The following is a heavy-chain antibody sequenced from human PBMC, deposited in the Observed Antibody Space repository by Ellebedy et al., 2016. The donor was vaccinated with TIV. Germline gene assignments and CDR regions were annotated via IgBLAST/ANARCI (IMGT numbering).Heavy chain of an antibody. V-gene: IGHV3-53*05. D-gene: IGHD6-6*01. CDR3: AEEGGSSRGASGMDV. CDR1: GFSVSSNY. J-gene: IGHJ6*02. Sequence: GESLKISCAASGFSVSSNYMSWVRQAPGKGLEWVSVIYSGDSTYYADSVKGRFTISRDNSKNTLYLQMNSLRVDNTAVYYCAEEGGSSRGASGMDVWGQGTTVIVSS. CDR2: IYSGDST.